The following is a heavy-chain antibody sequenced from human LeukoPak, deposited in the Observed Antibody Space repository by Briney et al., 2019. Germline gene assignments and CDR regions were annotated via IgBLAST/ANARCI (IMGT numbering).Heavy chain of an antibody. J-gene: IGHJ4*02. CDR1: GFTFINYG. Sequence: GGSLRLSCAASGFTFINYGMHWVRQAPGRGLEWVAVISYDGNNKYYPDSVKGRFTISRDNSKNTLSLQMNSLRGEDTAVYYCAKDRDSSGYYGVDYWGQGTLVTVSS. CDR3: AKDRDSSGYYGVDY. CDR2: ISYDGNNK. D-gene: IGHD6-25*01. V-gene: IGHV3-30*18.